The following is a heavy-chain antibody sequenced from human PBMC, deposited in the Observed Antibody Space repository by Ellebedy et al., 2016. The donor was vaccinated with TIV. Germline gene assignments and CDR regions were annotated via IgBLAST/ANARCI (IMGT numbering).Heavy chain of an antibody. V-gene: IGHV4-34*01. D-gene: IGHD6-13*01. CDR2: INHSGST. J-gene: IGHJ6*02. CDR1: GGSFSGYY. Sequence: SETLSLTXAVYGGSFSGYYWSWIRQPPGKGLEWIGEINHSGSTNYNPSLKSRVTISVDTSKNQFSLKLSSVTAADTAVYYCARWRSSSWYYYYGMDGWGQGTTVTVSS. CDR3: ARWRSSSWYYYYGMDG.